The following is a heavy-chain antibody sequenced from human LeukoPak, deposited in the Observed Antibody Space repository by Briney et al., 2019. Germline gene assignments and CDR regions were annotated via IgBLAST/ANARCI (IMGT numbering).Heavy chain of an antibody. CDR1: GYSFTSYW. D-gene: IGHD3-3*01. Sequence: GESLKISCKGSGYSFTSYWIGWVRQMPGKGLEWVGIIYPGDSDTRYSPSFQGQVTISADKSISTAYLQWSSLKAPDTAMYYCARLKGDYYDFWSGLDYWGQGTLVTVSS. CDR3: ARLKGDYYDFWSGLDY. V-gene: IGHV5-51*01. J-gene: IGHJ4*02. CDR2: IYPGDSDT.